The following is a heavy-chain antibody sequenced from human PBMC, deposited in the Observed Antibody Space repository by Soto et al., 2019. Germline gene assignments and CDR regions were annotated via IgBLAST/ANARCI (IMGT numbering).Heavy chain of an antibody. V-gene: IGHV3-23*01. CDR1: GFTFSSYA. J-gene: IGHJ5*02. Sequence: GGSLRLSCAASGFTFSSYAMTWVRQAPGKGLEWVSGISDSGGGTYYADSVKGRFTISRDNSKNTLYLQMNSLRAEDTAVYYCAKLHDFWSGFNWFDPWGQGTLVTVSS. CDR3: AKLHDFWSGFNWFDP. D-gene: IGHD3-3*01. CDR2: ISDSGGGT.